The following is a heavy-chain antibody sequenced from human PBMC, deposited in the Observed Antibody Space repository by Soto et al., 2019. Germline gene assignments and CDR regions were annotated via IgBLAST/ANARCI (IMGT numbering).Heavy chain of an antibody. CDR3: ARDSHDFWSGPYFMDV. V-gene: IGHV4-30-4*01. J-gene: IGHJ6*02. Sequence: SETLSLTCTVSGGSISSGDYYWSWIRQPPGKGLEWIGYIYYSGSTYYNPSLKSRVTISVDTSKNQFSLKLSSVTAADTAVYYCARDSHDFWSGPYFMDVWGQGTTVT. CDR2: IYYSGST. D-gene: IGHD3-3*01. CDR1: GGSISSGDYY.